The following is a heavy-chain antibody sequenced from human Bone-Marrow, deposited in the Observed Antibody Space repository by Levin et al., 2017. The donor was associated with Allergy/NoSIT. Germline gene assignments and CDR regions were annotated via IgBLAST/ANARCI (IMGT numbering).Heavy chain of an antibody. Sequence: ASETLSLTCTVSGDSITTGGFYWSWLRQFPGTGLEFLGYIYHSGNTDYNPSLKSRLTLSVDTSKNQFSLNLRSVSAADTAVYYCARVDGRNWFDTWGQGTLVTVSS. CDR2: IYHSGNT. V-gene: IGHV4-31*03. CDR1: GDSITTGGFY. CDR3: ARVDGRNWFDT. J-gene: IGHJ5*02. D-gene: IGHD5-24*01.